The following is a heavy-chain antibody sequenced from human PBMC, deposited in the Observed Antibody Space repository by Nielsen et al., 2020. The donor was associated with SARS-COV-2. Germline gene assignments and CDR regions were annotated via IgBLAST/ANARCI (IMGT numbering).Heavy chain of an antibody. J-gene: IGHJ6*02. CDR3: ARGYDYVWGSYSDV. V-gene: IGHV4-59*01. D-gene: IGHD3-16*01. CDR2: IYYSGST. Sequence: SETLSLTCTVSGGSISSYYWSWIRQPPGKGLEWIGYIYYSGSTNYNPSLKSRVTISVDTSKNQFSLKLSSVTAADTAVYYCARGYDYVWGSYSDVWGQGTTVTVSS. CDR1: GGSISSYY.